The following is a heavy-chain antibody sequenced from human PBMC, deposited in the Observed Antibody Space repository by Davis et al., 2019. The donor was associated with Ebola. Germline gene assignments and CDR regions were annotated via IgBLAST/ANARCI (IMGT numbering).Heavy chain of an antibody. J-gene: IGHJ2*01. CDR3: ARDSEVTAIGLYWYFDL. Sequence: ASVKVSCKASGYTFINYAIHWVRQAPGQRLEWMGWINAGDGKIIYSENFQGRLTITRDTSATTAYMELSSLRAEDTAVYYCARDSEVTAIGLYWYFDLWGRGTLVTVSS. D-gene: IGHD2-21*02. CDR2: INAGDGKI. V-gene: IGHV1-3*01. CDR1: GYTFINYA.